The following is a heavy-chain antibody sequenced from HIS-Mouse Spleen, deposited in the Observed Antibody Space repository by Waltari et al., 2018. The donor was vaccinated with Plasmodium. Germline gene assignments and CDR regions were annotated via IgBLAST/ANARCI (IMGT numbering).Heavy chain of an antibody. Sequence: QVTLRESGPALVKPTQTLTLTCTFSGFSLSTSGMYVPWIRQPPGKALEWLGRIDWDDDKYYSTSLKTRLTISKDTSKNQVVLTMTNMDPVDTATYYCARTTYSSSSAKYYYYGMDVWGQGTTVTVSS. D-gene: IGHD6-6*01. CDR1: GFSLSTSGMY. CDR2: IDWDDDK. CDR3: ARTTYSSSSAKYYYYGMDV. J-gene: IGHJ6*02. V-gene: IGHV2-70*15.